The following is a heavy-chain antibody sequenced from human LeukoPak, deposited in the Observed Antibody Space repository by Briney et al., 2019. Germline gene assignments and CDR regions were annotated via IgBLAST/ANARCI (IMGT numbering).Heavy chain of an antibody. V-gene: IGHV3-66*01. CDR1: GFTVSSNY. J-gene: IGHJ4*02. D-gene: IGHD3-22*01. CDR2: IYSGGST. CDR3: AREEAYDSSGLDY. Sequence: GGSLRLSCAASGFTVSSNYMSWVRQAPGKGLEWVSVIYSGGSTYYADSVKGRFTIPRDNSKNTLYLQMNSLRAEDTAVYYCAREEAYDSSGLDYWGQGTLVTVSS.